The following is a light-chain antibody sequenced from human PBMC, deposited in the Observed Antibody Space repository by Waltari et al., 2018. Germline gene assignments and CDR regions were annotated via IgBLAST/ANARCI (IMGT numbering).Light chain of an antibody. Sequence: EIVLTQSPGTLSLSPGESATLSCRASQSVRRTLAWYQQKPGQAPRLLIYDASSRAAGIPDRFSGSGSGTDFSLTISRLEPEDFGVYYCQKYGTLPATFGQGTKVEI. V-gene: IGKV3-20*01. J-gene: IGKJ1*01. CDR2: DAS. CDR1: QSVRRT. CDR3: QKYGTLPAT.